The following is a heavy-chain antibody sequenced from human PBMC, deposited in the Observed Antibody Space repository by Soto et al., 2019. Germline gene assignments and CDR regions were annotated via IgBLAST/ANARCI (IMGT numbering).Heavy chain of an antibody. CDR3: ARGILASSNYYYGMDV. V-gene: IGHV4-30-4*01. D-gene: IGHD3-3*02. J-gene: IGHJ6*02. Sequence: QVQLQEPGPGLVKPSQTLSLTCTVSGGSISSGDYYWSWIRPPPGKGLEWIGYIYYSGSTYYNPSLKSRVTISVDTSKNQFSLKPSSVTAADTAVYYCARGILASSNYYYGMDVWGQGTTVTVSS. CDR2: IYYSGST. CDR1: GGSISSGDYY.